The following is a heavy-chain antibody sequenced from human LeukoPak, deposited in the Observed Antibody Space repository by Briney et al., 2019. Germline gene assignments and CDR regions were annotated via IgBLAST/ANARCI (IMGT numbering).Heavy chain of an antibody. V-gene: IGHV1-69*04. CDR1: GGTFSSYA. Sequence: GSSVKVSCKASGGTFSSYAISWVRQAPGQGLEWMGRIIPILGIANYAQKFQGGVTITADESTSTAYMELSSLRSEDTAVYYCAIATGYSSSWSPLLFDYWGQGTLVTVSS. D-gene: IGHD6-13*01. CDR3: AIATGYSSSWSPLLFDY. J-gene: IGHJ4*02. CDR2: IIPILGIA.